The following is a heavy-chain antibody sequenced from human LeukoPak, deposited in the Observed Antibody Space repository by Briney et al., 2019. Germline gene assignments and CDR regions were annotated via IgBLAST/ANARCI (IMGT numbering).Heavy chain of an antibody. CDR3: VRRSASYYPPFDY. V-gene: IGHV4-34*01. J-gene: IGHJ4*02. Sequence: SGTLSLTCAVYGGSFSGYYWSWIRQPPGKGLEWIGEINHSGSTNYNPSLKSRVTISVDTSKNQFSLKLSSVTAADTAVYYCVRRSASYYPPFDYWGQGTLVTVSS. D-gene: IGHD3-10*01. CDR2: INHSGST. CDR1: GGSFSGYY.